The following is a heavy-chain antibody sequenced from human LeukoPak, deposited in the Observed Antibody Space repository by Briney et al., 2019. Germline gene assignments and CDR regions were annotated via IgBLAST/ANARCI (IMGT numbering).Heavy chain of an antibody. CDR1: GGSISSGDYY. D-gene: IGHD3-16*01. CDR3: ARVFGRVRVFDY. J-gene: IGHJ4*02. V-gene: IGHV4-30-4*01. Sequence: SQTLSLTCTVSGGSISSGDYYWSWLRQPPGKGLEWIGYIYYSGSTYYNPSLKSRVTISVDTSKNQFSLKLSSVTAADTAVYYCARVFGRVRVFDYWGQGTLVTVSS. CDR2: IYYSGST.